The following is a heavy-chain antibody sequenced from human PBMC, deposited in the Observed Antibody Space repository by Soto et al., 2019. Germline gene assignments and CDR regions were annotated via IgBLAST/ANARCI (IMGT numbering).Heavy chain of an antibody. D-gene: IGHD5-18*01. J-gene: IGHJ4*02. CDR3: ARVSRRYSYGYPPDFDY. CDR1: GGSIRSYY. Sequence: SETLSLTCSVSGGSIRSYYWSWIRQAPGKGLEWIGYIYYSGNTDYNPSLRSRVTISVDTSKNQFSLKLSSVTAADTAVYYCARVSRRYSYGYPPDFDYWGQGALVTVSS. V-gene: IGHV4-59*01. CDR2: IYYSGNT.